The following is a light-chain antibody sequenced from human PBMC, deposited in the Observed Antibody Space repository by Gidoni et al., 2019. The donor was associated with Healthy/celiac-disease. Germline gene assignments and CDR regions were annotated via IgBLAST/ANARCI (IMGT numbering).Light chain of an antibody. CDR3: QAWDSSTAVV. CDR2: QDS. Sequence: SYELTQPPSVSVSPGQTASITCSGDKLGDKYACWYQQKPGQSPVLVIYQDSKRPSGIPERFSASNSGNTATLTICGTQAMDEADYYCQAWDSSTAVVFGGGTKLTVL. V-gene: IGLV3-1*01. J-gene: IGLJ2*01. CDR1: KLGDKY.